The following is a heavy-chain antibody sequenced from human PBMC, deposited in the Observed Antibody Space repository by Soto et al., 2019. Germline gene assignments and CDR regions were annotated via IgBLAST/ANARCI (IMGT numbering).Heavy chain of an antibody. Sequence: SGPTLVNPTQTLTLTCTFSGFSLSTSGVGVGWIRQPPGKALEWLALIYWDDDKRYSPSLKSRLTITKDTSKNQVVLTMTNMDPVDTATYYCAHIPQIKDTAMVSNWFDPWGQGTLVTVSS. CDR3: AHIPQIKDTAMVSNWFDP. CDR2: IYWDDDK. V-gene: IGHV2-5*02. J-gene: IGHJ5*02. CDR1: GFSLSTSGVG. D-gene: IGHD5-18*01.